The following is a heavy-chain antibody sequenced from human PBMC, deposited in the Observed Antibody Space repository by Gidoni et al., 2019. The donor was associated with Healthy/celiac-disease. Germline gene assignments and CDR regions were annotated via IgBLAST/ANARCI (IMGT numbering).Heavy chain of an antibody. CDR3: ARVGRCSGGSCYSRYYYGMDV. V-gene: IGHV3-11*06. D-gene: IGHD2-15*01. CDR2: ISSSSSYT. Sequence: QVQLVESGGGLVKPGGSLRLSCAASGFTFSDYYMSWIRQAPGKGLEWVSYISSSSSYTNYADSVKGRFTISRDNAKNSLYLQMNSLRAEDTAVYYCARVGRCSGGSCYSRYYYGMDVWGQGTTVTVSS. CDR1: GFTFSDYY. J-gene: IGHJ6*02.